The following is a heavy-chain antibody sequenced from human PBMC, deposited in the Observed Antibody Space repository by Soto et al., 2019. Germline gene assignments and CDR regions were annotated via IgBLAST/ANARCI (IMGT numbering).Heavy chain of an antibody. Sequence: SETLSLTCTVSGVSIRSYYWSWIRQPPGKGLEWIAYMHHSGSTNYNPSLKSRVTVSIDTSKSQVSLRLRSVTAADTAVYYCARGFYDSDGYSNPFENWGQGTLVTVSS. J-gene: IGHJ4*02. V-gene: IGHV4-59*08. CDR2: MHHSGST. CDR1: GVSIRSYY. D-gene: IGHD5-18*01. CDR3: ARGFYDSDGYSNPFEN.